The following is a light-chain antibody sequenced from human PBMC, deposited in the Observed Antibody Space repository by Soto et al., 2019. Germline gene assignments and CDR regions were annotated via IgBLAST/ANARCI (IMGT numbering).Light chain of an antibody. CDR1: QNINNY. CDR3: QQYENLPT. Sequence: DIKMTQSPSSLSASVGDRVTITCQASQNINNYLNWYQQKPGRAPKLLIYDASNLEAGVPSRFRGSGSGTDFTFTISSMKPEDIATYYCQQYENLPTFGHGTRLEIK. V-gene: IGKV1-33*01. J-gene: IGKJ5*01. CDR2: DAS.